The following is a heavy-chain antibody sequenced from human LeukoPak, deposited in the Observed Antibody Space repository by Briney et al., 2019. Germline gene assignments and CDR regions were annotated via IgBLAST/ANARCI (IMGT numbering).Heavy chain of an antibody. CDR1: GYTFTGYY. D-gene: IGHD3-3*01. Sequence: ASVKVSCKASGYTFTGYYMHWVRQAPGQGLEWMGWINPNSGGTNYAQKFQGRVTMTRDTSISTAYMELSRLRSDDTAVYYCARDSITTFGVVILGVFDYWGQGTLVTVSS. CDR2: INPNSGGT. J-gene: IGHJ4*02. V-gene: IGHV1-2*02. CDR3: ARDSITTFGVVILGVFDY.